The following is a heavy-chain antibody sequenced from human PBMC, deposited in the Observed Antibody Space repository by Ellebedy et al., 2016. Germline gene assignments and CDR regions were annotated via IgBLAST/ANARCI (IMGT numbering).Heavy chain of an antibody. CDR3: AKGTMDYFYH. CDR2: ISWDSAVI. D-gene: IGHD4/OR15-4a*01. Sequence: GGSLRLSXAGSGFTFNDYALHWVRQAPGKGLEWVSGISWDSAVIGYGGPVKGRFTISKDSAKNYLYLQMNSLRPEDTAFYYCAKGTMDYFYHWGQGTLVTVSS. V-gene: IGHV3-9*01. CDR1: GFTFNDYA. J-gene: IGHJ4*02.